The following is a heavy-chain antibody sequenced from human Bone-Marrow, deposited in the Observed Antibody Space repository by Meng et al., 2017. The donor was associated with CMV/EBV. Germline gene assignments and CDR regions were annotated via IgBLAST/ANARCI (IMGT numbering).Heavy chain of an antibody. CDR2: IYPGDSDT. CDR1: GYSFTSYW. CDR3: SRMIGYDILTGYSASDN. J-gene: IGHJ4*02. V-gene: IGHV5-51*01. D-gene: IGHD3-9*01. Sequence: GESLKISCQGAGYSFTSYWIGWVRQMPGKGLEWMGIIYPGDSDTRYSPSFQGQVTISADKSISTAYLSWSSLKASYNAMYYCSRMIGYDILTGYSASDNWGQGTLVTVSS.